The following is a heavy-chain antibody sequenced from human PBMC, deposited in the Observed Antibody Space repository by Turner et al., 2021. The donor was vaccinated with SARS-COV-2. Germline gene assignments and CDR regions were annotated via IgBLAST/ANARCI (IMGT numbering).Heavy chain of an antibody. Sequence: EVQLVESGGGLVQPGGSLRLSCAASGFTVSSNYMSWVRQAPGKGLEWVSVIYSGGSTFYADSVKGRFTISRDNSKNTLYLQMNRLRAEDTAVYYCARDWGEYYFDYWGQGTLVTVSS. CDR1: GFTVSSNY. V-gene: IGHV3-53*01. CDR2: IYSGGST. D-gene: IGHD3-16*01. J-gene: IGHJ4*02. CDR3: ARDWGEYYFDY.